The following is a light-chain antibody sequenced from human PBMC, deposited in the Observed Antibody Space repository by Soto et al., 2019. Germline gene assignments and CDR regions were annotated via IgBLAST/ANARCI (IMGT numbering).Light chain of an antibody. V-gene: IGLV1-51*01. Sequence: QSVLTQPPSVSAAPGQKVSISCSGSGSNIGTNYVSWYQQLPGTAPKLLIYDDHKRPSGIPDRFSGSKSGTSATLGITGLQTGDEADYYRGTWDNSLGAAVVFGGGTKLTVL. CDR2: DDH. CDR3: GTWDNSLGAAVV. CDR1: GSNIGTNY. J-gene: IGLJ2*01.